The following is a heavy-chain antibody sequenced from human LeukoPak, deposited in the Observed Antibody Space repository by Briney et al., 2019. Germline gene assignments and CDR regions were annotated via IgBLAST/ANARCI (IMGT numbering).Heavy chain of an antibody. CDR2: IWYDGSNK. V-gene: IGHV3-33*01. Sequence: GRSLRLSSAASGFTFSSYGMHWVRQAPGKGLEWVAVIWYDGSNKYYADSVKGRFTISRDNSKNTLYLQMNRLRAEDTAVYYCARDVSGSLDYWGQGTLVTVSS. D-gene: IGHD1-26*01. CDR1: GFTFSSYG. J-gene: IGHJ4*02. CDR3: ARDVSGSLDY.